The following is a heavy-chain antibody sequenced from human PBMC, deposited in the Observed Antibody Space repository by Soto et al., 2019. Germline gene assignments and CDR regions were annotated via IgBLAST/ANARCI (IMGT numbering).Heavy chain of an antibody. J-gene: IGHJ6*02. CDR2: ISYDGSNK. V-gene: IGHV3-30*03. Sequence: GGSLRLSCAASGFTFSSYGMHWVRQAPGKGLEWVAVISYDGSNKYYADSVKGRFTISRDNSKNTLYLQMNSLRAEDTAVYYCAREVYYDSSGYYGGRYYGMDVWGQGTTVTVSS. CDR1: GFTFSSYG. D-gene: IGHD3-22*01. CDR3: AREVYYDSSGYYGGRYYGMDV.